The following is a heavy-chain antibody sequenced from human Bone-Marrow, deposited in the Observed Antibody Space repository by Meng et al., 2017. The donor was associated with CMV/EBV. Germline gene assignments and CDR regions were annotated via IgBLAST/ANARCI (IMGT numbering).Heavy chain of an antibody. J-gene: IGHJ3*02. V-gene: IGHV3-48*03. CDR1: GFTFSSFE. CDR2: ISSSGNTI. D-gene: IGHD4-17*01. Sequence: GESLKISCAASGFTFSSFEMNWVRQAPGKGLEWVSYISSSGNTIYYADSVKGRFTISRDNAKNSLYLQMNSLRAEDTAVYYCARTMTTVTTHDAFDIWGQGTMVTVSS. CDR3: ARTMTTVTTHDAFDI.